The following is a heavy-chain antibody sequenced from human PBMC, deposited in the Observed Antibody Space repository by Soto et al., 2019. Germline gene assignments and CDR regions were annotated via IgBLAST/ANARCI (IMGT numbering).Heavy chain of an antibody. CDR2: ISSSSSYI. Sequence: GGSLRLSCAASGFTVSSDSMNWVRQAPGKGLEWVSSISSSSSYIYYADSVKGRFTISRDNAKNSLYLQMNSLRAEDTAVYYCASTEGFDAFDIWGQGTMVTVSS. CDR1: GFTVSSDS. V-gene: IGHV3-21*01. CDR3: ASTEGFDAFDI. J-gene: IGHJ3*02.